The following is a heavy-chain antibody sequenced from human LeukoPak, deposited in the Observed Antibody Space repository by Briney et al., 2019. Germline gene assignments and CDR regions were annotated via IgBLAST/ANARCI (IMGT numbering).Heavy chain of an antibody. J-gene: IGHJ3*02. CDR3: TNFDM. CDR2: ISWDGSSK. Sequence: QSGGSLRLSCAASGFTFTHYGIHWVRQAPGKGLEWVAVISWDGSSKNYVDSVKGRFTISRDNYQNTLYLQMSYLRVDDTALYYCTNFDMWGQGTMVTVSS. V-gene: IGHV3-30*18. CDR1: GFTFTHYG.